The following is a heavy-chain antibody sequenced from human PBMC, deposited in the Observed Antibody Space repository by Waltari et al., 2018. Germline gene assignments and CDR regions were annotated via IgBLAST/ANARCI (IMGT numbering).Heavy chain of an antibody. D-gene: IGHD6-6*01. CDR2: ISGGGYNT. CDR3: ARVNPLAIAARRINWFDP. J-gene: IGHJ5*02. CDR1: GFTFSSYA. V-gene: IGHV3-23*01. Sequence: EVQLLESGGGLVQPGGSLRLSCVASGFTFSSYAMSWVRPAPGRGLEWVSAISGGGYNTYYADSVKGRFTISRDNSENTLYLQMNSLRSEDTAVYYCARVNPLAIAARRINWFDPWGQGTLVTVSS.